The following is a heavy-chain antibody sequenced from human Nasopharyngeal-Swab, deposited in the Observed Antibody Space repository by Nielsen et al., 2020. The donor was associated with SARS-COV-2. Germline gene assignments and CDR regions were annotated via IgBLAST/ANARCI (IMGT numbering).Heavy chain of an antibody. CDR2: IWYDGSNK. D-gene: IGHD3-3*01. J-gene: IGHJ3*02. V-gene: IGHV3-33*08. CDR1: GFTFSSYS. CDR3: ARESGWAVTRITIFGVAPDAFDI. Sequence: GGSLRLSCAASGFTFSSYSMNWVRQAPGKGLEWVAIIWYDGSNKYYADSVKGRFTISRDNSKNTLYLQMNSLRAEDTAVYYCARESGWAVTRITIFGVAPDAFDIWGQGTMVTVSS.